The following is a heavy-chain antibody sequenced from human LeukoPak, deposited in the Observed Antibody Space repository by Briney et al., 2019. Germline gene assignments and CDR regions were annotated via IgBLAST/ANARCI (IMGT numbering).Heavy chain of an antibody. CDR1: GGSFSGYY. CDR2: INHSGST. V-gene: IGHV4-34*01. D-gene: IGHD1-26*01. J-gene: IGHJ5*02. Sequence: SETLSLTCAVYGGSFSGYYWSWIRQPPGKGLEWIGEINHSGSTNYNPSLKSRVTISVDTPKNQFSLKLSSVTATDTAVYYCARNSGSYGGEYHWFDPWGQGTLVTVSS. CDR3: ARNSGSYGGEYHWFDP.